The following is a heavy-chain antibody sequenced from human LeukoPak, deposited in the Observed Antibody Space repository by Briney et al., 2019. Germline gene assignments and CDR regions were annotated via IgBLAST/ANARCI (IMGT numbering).Heavy chain of an antibody. Sequence: SGTLSLTCAVYGGSFIGYYLSWIRQPPGKGLEWIGEINHSGSTNYNPSLKSRVTISVDTSKDQFSLKLNSVTAADTAVYYCSKGGPHTVTTYRWFDPWGQGTLVTVSS. CDR3: SKGGPHTVTTYRWFDP. V-gene: IGHV4-34*01. CDR2: INHSGST. J-gene: IGHJ5*02. D-gene: IGHD4-17*01. CDR1: GGSFIGYY.